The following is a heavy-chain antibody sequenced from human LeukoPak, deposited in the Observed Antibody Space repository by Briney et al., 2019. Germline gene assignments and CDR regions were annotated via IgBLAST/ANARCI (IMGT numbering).Heavy chain of an antibody. CDR2: ISSSSSYI. CDR1: GFTFSSYS. D-gene: IGHD4-17*01. J-gene: IGHJ6*03. Sequence: GGSLRLSCAASGFTFSSYSMNWVRQAPGKGLEWVSSISSSSSYIYYADSVKGRFTISRDNAKNSLYLQMNSLRAEDTAVYYCARAVKLYYYMDVWGKGTTVTVSS. V-gene: IGHV3-21*01. CDR3: ARAVKLYYYMDV.